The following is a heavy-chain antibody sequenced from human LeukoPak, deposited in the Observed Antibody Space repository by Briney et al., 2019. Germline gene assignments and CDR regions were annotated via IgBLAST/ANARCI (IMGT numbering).Heavy chain of an antibody. Sequence: GGSLRLSCAASGFTFSSYAMHWVRQAPGKGLEWVAVISYDGSNKYYADSVKGRFTISRDNSKNTLYLQMNSLRAEDTAVYYCAREYSEMATTGARYYYGMDVWGQGTTVTVSS. V-gene: IGHV3-30-3*01. CDR1: GFTFSSYA. J-gene: IGHJ6*02. CDR2: ISYDGSNK. CDR3: AREYSEMATTGARYYYGMDV. D-gene: IGHD5-24*01.